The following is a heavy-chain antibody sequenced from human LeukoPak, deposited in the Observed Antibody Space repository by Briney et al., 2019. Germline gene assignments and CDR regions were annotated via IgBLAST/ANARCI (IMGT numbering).Heavy chain of an antibody. CDR3: ARGNYGMDV. CDR2: INSDGTST. D-gene: IGHD2/OR15-2a*01. V-gene: IGHV3-74*01. J-gene: IGHJ6*02. Sequence: GGSLRLSCAASGFTFSSYRMHWVRQAPGKGLVWVSLINSDGTSTSYADSLKGRFTISRDNAKNTLNLQMNSLSAEDTAVYYCARGNYGMDVWGQGTTVTVSS. CDR1: GFTFSSYR.